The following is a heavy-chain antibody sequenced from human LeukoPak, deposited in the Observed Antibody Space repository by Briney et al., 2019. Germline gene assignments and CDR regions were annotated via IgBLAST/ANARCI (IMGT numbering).Heavy chain of an antibody. CDR1: GGSISSYY. CDR3: ARASAYYDTLTGYARGADAFDI. CDR2: IYYSGST. D-gene: IGHD3-9*01. Sequence: SETLSLTCTVSGGSISSYYWSWIRQPPGKGLEWIGYIYYSGSTNYNPSLKSRVTISVDTSKNQFSLKLSSVTAADTAVYYCARASAYYDTLTGYARGADAFDIWGQGTMVTVSS. V-gene: IGHV4-59*01. J-gene: IGHJ3*02.